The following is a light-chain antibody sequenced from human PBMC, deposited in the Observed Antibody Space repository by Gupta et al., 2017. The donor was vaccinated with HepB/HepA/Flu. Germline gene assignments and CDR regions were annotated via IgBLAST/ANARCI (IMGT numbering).Light chain of an antibody. J-gene: IGKJ1*01. V-gene: IGKV1-39*01. Sequence: DIQMTQSPSSLSASVGDRGTITCRASQKINKYLNWYQQKPGKAPKLLIYTASNLQSGVPSRFGGSGSGTDFTLTISRLQPEDFATYYCQRTDSTPWTFGQGTKVEVK. CDR2: TAS. CDR1: QKINKY. CDR3: QRTDSTPWT.